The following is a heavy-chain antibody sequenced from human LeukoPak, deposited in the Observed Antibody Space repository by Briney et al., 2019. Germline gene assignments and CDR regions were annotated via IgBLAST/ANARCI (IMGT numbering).Heavy chain of an antibody. CDR3: AKVRHGSGSYYPYFDY. CDR1: GFTFSSYA. D-gene: IGHD3-10*01. V-gene: IGHV3-23*01. J-gene: IGHJ4*02. Sequence: TGGSLRLSCAASGFTFSSYAMSWVRQAPGKGLEWVSAISGSGGSTYYADSVKGRFTISRDNSKNTLYLQMNSLRAEDTAVYYCAKVRHGSGSYYPYFDYWGQGTLVTVSS. CDR2: ISGSGGST.